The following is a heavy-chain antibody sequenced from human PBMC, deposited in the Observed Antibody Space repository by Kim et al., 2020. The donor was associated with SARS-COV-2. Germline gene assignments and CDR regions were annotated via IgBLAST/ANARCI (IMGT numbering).Heavy chain of an antibody. J-gene: IGHJ4*02. Sequence: SNPSLKSRVTISVDTSKNPFSLKLSSVTAADTAVYYCARANYYGSGDFDYWGQGTLVTVSS. V-gene: IGHV4-34*01. D-gene: IGHD3-10*01. CDR3: ARANYYGSGDFDY.